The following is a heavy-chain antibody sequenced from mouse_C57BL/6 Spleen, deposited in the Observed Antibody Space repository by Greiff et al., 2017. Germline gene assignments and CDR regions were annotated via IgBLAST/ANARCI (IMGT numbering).Heavy chain of an antibody. Sequence: VQLQESGPELVKPGASVKISCKASGYSFTSYYIHWVKQRPGQGLEWIGWIYPGSGNTKYNEKFKGKATLTADTSSSTAYMQLSSLTSEDSAVYYCARGDYDFDYWGQGTTLTVSS. V-gene: IGHV1-66*01. CDR2: IYPGSGNT. CDR1: GYSFTSYY. CDR3: ARGDYDFDY. D-gene: IGHD2-4*01. J-gene: IGHJ2*01.